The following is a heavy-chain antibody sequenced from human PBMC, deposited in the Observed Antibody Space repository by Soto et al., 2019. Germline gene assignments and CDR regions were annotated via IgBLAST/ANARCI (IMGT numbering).Heavy chain of an antibody. CDR3: ARGRYGDY. J-gene: IGHJ4*02. Sequence: QVHLVQSGAEVKKPGASVKVSCKGSGYTFTSYGITWVRQAPGQGREWMGWISARNGNTDYAQKMQGRVTVTRDTTTSTAYLELRSLRSDDTAVYYCARGRYGDYWGQGALVTVAS. CDR1: GYTFTSYG. V-gene: IGHV1-18*01. D-gene: IGHD1-1*01. CDR2: ISARNGNT.